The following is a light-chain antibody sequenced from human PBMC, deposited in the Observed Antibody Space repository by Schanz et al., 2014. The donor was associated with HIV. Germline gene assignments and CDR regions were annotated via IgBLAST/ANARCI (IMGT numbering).Light chain of an antibody. V-gene: IGKV1-5*03. CDR2: EAS. CDR3: QQYGSYPWT. Sequence: DIQMTQSPPTLSASVGDRVTITCRASQSINTWLAWFQQKPGKAPKLLIYEASSLESGVPSRFSGSGSGTEFTLTISSLQLDDFATYHCQQYGSYPWTFGQGTKVEIK. J-gene: IGKJ1*01. CDR1: QSINTW.